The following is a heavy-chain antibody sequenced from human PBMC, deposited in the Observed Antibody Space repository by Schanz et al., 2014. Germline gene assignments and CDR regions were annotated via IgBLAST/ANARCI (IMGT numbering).Heavy chain of an antibody. CDR2: VGDTGTTK. CDR1: GFTFSSFG. D-gene: IGHD3-16*01. J-gene: IGHJ3*01. V-gene: IGHV3-30*02. Sequence: QVQLVESGGGVVQPGGSLRLSCAASGFTFSSFGMHWVRQAPGKGLEWVAVVGDTGTTKFYADSVKGRLTVSRDNSENTVYLEFHSLRSEDTALYYCARDRGALINHNDALDLWGQGTMVSVSS. CDR3: ARDRGALINHNDALDL.